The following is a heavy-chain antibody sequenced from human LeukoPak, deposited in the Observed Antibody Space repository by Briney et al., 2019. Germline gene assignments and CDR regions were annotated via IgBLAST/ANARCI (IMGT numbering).Heavy chain of an antibody. D-gene: IGHD6-19*01. CDR1: GYFISSGYY. CDR2: IYHSGST. V-gene: IGHV4-38-2*02. J-gene: IGHJ5*02. Sequence: SETLSLTCTVSGYFISSGYYWGWIRQPPGKGLEWIGSIYHSGSTYYNPSLKSRVTISVDTSKNQFSLKLSSVTAADTAVYYCARGVAVAANWFDPWGQGTLVTVSS. CDR3: ARGVAVAANWFDP.